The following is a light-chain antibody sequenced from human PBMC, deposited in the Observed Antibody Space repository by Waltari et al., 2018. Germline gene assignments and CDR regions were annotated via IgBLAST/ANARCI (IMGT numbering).Light chain of an antibody. Sequence: QLVLTQSPSASASLGASIKLTCTLSSGHSSNIIAWLQQQPERGPRYLMKVNSDGTHSKGDDIPDRFSGPSSGAERYLTISSLQSEDEADYYCQTGGHGTWVFGGGTKVTVL. CDR3: QTGGHGTWV. V-gene: IGLV4-69*01. J-gene: IGLJ3*02. CDR1: SGHSSNI. CDR2: VNSDGTH.